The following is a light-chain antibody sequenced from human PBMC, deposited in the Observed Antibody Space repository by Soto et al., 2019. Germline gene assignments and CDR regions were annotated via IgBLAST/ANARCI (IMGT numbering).Light chain of an antibody. CDR1: SSDVGAYNY. Sequence: QSVLTQPASVSGPPGQSITISCTGTSSDVGAYNYVSWYQQHPGKAPKLMIYEVSNRPSGVSNRFSGSKSGNTASLTISELQAEDEADYYCSSYISSSTLVFGTGTKVTVL. V-gene: IGLV2-14*01. J-gene: IGLJ1*01. CDR3: SSYISSSTLV. CDR2: EVS.